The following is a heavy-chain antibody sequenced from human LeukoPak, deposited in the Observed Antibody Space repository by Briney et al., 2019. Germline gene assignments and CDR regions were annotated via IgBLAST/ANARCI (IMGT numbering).Heavy chain of an antibody. V-gene: IGHV3-64D*08. J-gene: IGHJ5*02. D-gene: IGHD3-3*01. CDR3: VPNPATKFWSDYYTAS. Sequence: QPGGSLRLSCSASGFTFSSYSMHWVRQAPGKGLEYVSAFLSDGHTTYYADSVKGRFTTSRDNSKSTLYLQMSSLRAEDTAVYYGVPNPATKFWSDYYTASWGQGTLVTVSS. CDR2: FLSDGHTT. CDR1: GFTFSSYS.